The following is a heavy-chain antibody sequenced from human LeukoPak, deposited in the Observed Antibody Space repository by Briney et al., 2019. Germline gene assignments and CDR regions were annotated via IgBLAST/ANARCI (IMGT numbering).Heavy chain of an antibody. CDR2: ISASGGST. V-gene: IGHV3-23*01. CDR1: GFTFSSSA. D-gene: IGHD1-26*01. CDR3: AKHRQWELLPLDY. Sequence: GGSLRLSCAASGFTFSSSAMSWVRQVPGKGLEWVSGISASGGSTSYADSVRGRFTISRDNSKNTLYVQMNSLRDEDTAVYYCAKHRQWELLPLDYWGQGTLVTVSS. J-gene: IGHJ4*02.